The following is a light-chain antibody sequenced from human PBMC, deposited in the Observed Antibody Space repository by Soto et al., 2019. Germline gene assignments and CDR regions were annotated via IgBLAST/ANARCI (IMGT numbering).Light chain of an antibody. CDR2: GNS. Sequence: QSVLTQPPSVSGAPGQRVTISCTGSSSNIGAGYDVHWYQQLPGTAPKLLIYGNSNRPSGVPDRFSGSKSGTSASLAITGLQAEAEADYYCQSYDSSLSGHVVFGGGTQLTVL. CDR3: QSYDSSLSGHVV. J-gene: IGLJ2*01. CDR1: SSNIGAGYD. V-gene: IGLV1-40*01.